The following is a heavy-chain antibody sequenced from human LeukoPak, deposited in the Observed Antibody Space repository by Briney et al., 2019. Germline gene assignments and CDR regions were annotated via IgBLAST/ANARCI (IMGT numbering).Heavy chain of an antibody. Sequence: PGGSLRLSCAASGFTFSSYGMSWVRQAPGKGLEWVGRIESKTDGGTTDYAAPVKGRFTISGDDSTNTLYLQMNSLKSEDTAVYYCTTYGSGRKFDYWGQGILVTVSS. J-gene: IGHJ4*02. V-gene: IGHV3-15*04. CDR3: TTYGSGRKFDY. CDR2: IESKTDGGTT. D-gene: IGHD3-10*01. CDR1: GFTFSSYG.